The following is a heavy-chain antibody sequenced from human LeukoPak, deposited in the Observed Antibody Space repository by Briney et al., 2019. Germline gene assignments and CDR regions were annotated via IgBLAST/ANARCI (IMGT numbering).Heavy chain of an antibody. D-gene: IGHD5-18*01. CDR2: INHSGST. CDR3: ARGVPLKLWLRYYYYGMDV. Sequence: PSETLSLTCAVYGGSFSGYYWSWIRQPPGKGLEWIGEINHSGSTNYNPSLKSRVTISVDTSKNQFSLKLSSVTAADTTVYYCARGVPLKLWLRYYYYGMDVWGQGTTVTVSS. CDR1: GGSFSGYY. V-gene: IGHV4-34*01. J-gene: IGHJ6*02.